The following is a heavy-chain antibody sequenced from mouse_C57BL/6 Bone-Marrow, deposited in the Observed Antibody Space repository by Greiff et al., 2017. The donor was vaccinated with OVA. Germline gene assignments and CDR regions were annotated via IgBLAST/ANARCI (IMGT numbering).Heavy chain of an antibody. V-gene: IGHV2-3*01. J-gene: IGHJ4*01. Sequence: VQRVESGPGLVAPSQSLSITCTVSGFSLTSYGVSWVRQPPGKGLEWLGVIWGDGSTNYHSALISRLSISKDNSKSQVFLKLNSLQTDDTATYYCAKRGGGDYYGSSFYYAMDYWGQGTSVTVSS. CDR1: GFSLTSYG. D-gene: IGHD1-1*01. CDR3: AKRGGGDYYGSSFYYAMDY. CDR2: IWGDGST.